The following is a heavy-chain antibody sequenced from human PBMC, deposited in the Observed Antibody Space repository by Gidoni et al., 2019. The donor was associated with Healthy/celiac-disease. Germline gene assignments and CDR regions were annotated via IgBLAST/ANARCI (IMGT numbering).Heavy chain of an antibody. V-gene: IGHV3-30*18. CDR2: ISYDGSNK. CDR3: AKDEIEGGSRWDIVVVPAARVLDY. CDR1: GFTFLSYG. Sequence: QVQLVESGGGVVQPGRSLRLSCAASGFTFLSYGMHWVPPAPGKGLEWVAVISYDGSNKYYADSVKGRFTISRDNSKNTLYLQMNSLRAEDTAVYYCAKDEIEGGSRWDIVVVPAARVLDYWGQGTLVTVSS. D-gene: IGHD2-2*01. J-gene: IGHJ4*02.